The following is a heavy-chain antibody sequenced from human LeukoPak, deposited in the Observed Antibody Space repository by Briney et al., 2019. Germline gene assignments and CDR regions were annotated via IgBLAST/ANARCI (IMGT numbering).Heavy chain of an antibody. CDR3: ARKTGYSSSSHAFDI. CDR1: VCSISSGGYY. V-gene: IGHV4-30-2*01. D-gene: IGHD6-13*01. CDR2: IYHSGST. J-gene: IGHJ3*02. Sequence: TLSLTCTFSVCSISSGGYYRSWIRQPPGKGLEWIGYIYHSGSTYYNPALKSRVTISVYRSKNQFSLKLSSVTAADTAVYYCARKTGYSSSSHAFDIWGQGTMVTVSS.